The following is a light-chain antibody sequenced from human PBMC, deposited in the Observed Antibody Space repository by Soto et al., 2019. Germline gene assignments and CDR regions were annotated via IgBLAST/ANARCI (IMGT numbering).Light chain of an antibody. Sequence: VLTQSPGTLSLSPGESATLSCRASQSIMSFSAWYQQKPGQAPRMLVYDVSNRATGIPDRFSGSGSGTDFTLTISRLEPEDFAVYYCQKYGSSPWTFGQGTKVDIK. CDR3: QKYGSSPWT. CDR2: DVS. V-gene: IGKV3-20*01. J-gene: IGKJ1*01. CDR1: QSIMSF.